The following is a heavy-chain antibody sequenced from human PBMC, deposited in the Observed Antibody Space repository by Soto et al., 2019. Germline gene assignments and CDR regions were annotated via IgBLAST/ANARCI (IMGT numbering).Heavy chain of an antibody. CDR2: IYYSGST. CDR1: GGSISSGGYY. J-gene: IGHJ6*02. Sequence: PSETLSLTCTVSGGSISSGGYYWSWIRQHPGKGLEWIGYIYYSGSTYYNPSLKSRVSISMDTSKNQFSLKLSSVTAADTAVYYCARGGYYYYYGMDVWGQGTTVTVSS. CDR3: ARGGYYYYYGMDV. V-gene: IGHV4-31*03.